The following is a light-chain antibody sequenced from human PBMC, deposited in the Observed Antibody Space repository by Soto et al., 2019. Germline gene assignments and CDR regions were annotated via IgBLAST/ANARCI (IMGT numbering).Light chain of an antibody. Sequence: DVVLTQSPLSLHGIVGQPASISCRSSQSLVYSDGITYLSWFHQRPGQSPRRLIYKVSNRDSGVPDRFSGSGSVTDFTLKISRVEAEDVGVYYCMQGIYWPPYTFGQGTKLDIK. CDR1: QSLVYSDGITY. CDR2: KVS. J-gene: IGKJ2*01. V-gene: IGKV2-30*01. CDR3: MQGIYWPPYT.